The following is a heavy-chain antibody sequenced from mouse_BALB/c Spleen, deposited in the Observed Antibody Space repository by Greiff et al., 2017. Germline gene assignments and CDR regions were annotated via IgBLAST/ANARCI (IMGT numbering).Heavy chain of an antibody. V-gene: IGHV3-6*02. CDR3: AREEWLRRGFAY. CDR2: ISYDGSN. J-gene: IGHJ3*01. D-gene: IGHD2-2*01. Sequence: VQLKESGPGLVKPSQSLSLTCSVTGYSITSGYYWNWIRQFPGNKLEWMGYISYDGSNNYNPSLKNRISITRDTSKNQFFLKLNSVTTEDTATYYCAREEWLRRGFAYWGQGTLVTVSA. CDR1: GYSITSGYY.